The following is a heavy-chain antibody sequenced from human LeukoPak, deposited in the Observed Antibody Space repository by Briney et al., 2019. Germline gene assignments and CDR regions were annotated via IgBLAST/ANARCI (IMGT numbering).Heavy chain of an antibody. Sequence: ASVKVSCKASGYSFTGYYMHWVRQAPGQGLEWMGWIDPNSGDTNFAQNFQGRVTMTRDTSISTVYMELSRLRSDDTAVFYCARGYYDSSDFEYFQHWGQGTLVTVSS. CDR1: GYSFTGYY. D-gene: IGHD3-22*01. V-gene: IGHV1-2*02. CDR2: IDPNSGDT. CDR3: ARGYYDSSDFEYFQH. J-gene: IGHJ1*01.